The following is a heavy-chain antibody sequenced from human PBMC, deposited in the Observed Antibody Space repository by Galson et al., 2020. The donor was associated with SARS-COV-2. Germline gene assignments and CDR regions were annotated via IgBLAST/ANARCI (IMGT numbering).Heavy chain of an antibody. CDR2: IGTAGDT. V-gene: IGHV3-13*01. CDR3: ARGKGYYYYMDV. CDR1: GFTFSSYD. J-gene: IGHJ6*03. Sequence: GGSLRLSCAASGFTFSSYDMHWVRQATGKGLEWVSAIGTAGDTYYPGSVKGRFTISRENAKNSLYLQMNSLRAGDTAVYYCARGKGYYYYMDVLGKGTTVTVSS.